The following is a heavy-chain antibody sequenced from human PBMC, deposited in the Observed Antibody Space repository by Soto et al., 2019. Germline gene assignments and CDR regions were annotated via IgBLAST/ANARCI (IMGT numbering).Heavy chain of an antibody. Sequence: VGSLRLSCAASGFTFSNYVMSWVRQAPGRGLEWVSSISGSGGTPYYEDSVEGRFIISRDNSRDTLFLQMYSLRGEDTAMYFCAKGLYDNSGYYFTNWGQGTLVTVSS. J-gene: IGHJ4*02. D-gene: IGHD3-22*01. CDR3: AKGLYDNSGYYFTN. V-gene: IGHV3-23*01. CDR1: GFTFSNYV. CDR2: ISGSGGTP.